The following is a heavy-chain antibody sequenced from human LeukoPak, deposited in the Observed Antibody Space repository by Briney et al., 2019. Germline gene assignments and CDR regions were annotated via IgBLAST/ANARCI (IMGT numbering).Heavy chain of an antibody. V-gene: IGHV4-61*02. CDR2: IYTSGST. D-gene: IGHD3-3*01. CDR3: AGYYDFSYDYYMDV. CDR1: GGSISSGSYY. J-gene: IGHJ6*03. Sequence: SQTLSPTCTVSGGSISSGSYYWSWIRQPAGKGLEWIGRIYTSGSTNYNPSLKSRVTISVDTSKNQFSLKLSSVTAADTAVYYCAGYYDFSYDYYMDVWGKGTTVTVSS.